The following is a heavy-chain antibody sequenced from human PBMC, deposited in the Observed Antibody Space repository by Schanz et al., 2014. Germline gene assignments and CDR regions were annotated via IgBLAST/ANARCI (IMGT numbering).Heavy chain of an antibody. J-gene: IGHJ4*02. Sequence: EVQLVESGGGLVQPGGSLRLSCASSGFSFTTYAMSWVRQAPGKGLEWVSSISSGGNPYYADSVKGRFTISRDNAKNSLYLEMNSLQPEDTAVYYCAADLWFGAVWGVWWGQGTLVTVSS. CDR2: ISSGGNP. V-gene: IGHV3-23*04. CDR1: GFSFTTYA. D-gene: IGHD3-10*01. CDR3: AADLWFGAVWGVW.